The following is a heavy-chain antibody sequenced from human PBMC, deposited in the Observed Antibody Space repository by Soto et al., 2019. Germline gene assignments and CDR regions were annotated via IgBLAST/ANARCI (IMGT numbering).Heavy chain of an antibody. J-gene: IGHJ2*01. Sequence: VQVVESGGGLVQPGGSLRLSCAASGFTFSGYWMSWVRQAPGKGLEWVANIRPDGSEKHYVDSVKGRFTISRDNAKNSLFLQTDSLRAEDTAVYYCARLRFVTAVYWYLDLWGRGTLVTVSS. CDR2: IRPDGSEK. D-gene: IGHD2-21*02. CDR3: ARLRFVTAVYWYLDL. CDR1: GFTFSGYW. V-gene: IGHV3-7*01.